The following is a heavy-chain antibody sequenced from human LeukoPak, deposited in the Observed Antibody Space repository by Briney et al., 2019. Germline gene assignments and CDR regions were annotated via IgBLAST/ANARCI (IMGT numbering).Heavy chain of an antibody. V-gene: IGHV4-34*01. CDR3: ARQRKIAAAGTRFDY. D-gene: IGHD6-13*01. CDR1: GGPFSGYY. CDR2: INHSGST. J-gene: IGHJ4*02. Sequence: PSETLSLTCAVYGGPFSGYYWSWIRQPPGKGLEWIGEINHSGSTNYNPSLKSRVTISVDTSKNQFSLKLSSVTAADTAVYYCARQRKIAAAGTRFDYWGRGTLVTVSS.